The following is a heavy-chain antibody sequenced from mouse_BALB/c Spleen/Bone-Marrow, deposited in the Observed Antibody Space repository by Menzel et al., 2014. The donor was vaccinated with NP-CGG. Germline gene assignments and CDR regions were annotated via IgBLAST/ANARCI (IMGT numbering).Heavy chain of an antibody. Sequence: EVQLQESGGGLVQPGGSRKLSCAASGFTFSSFGMHWVRQAPEKGLEWVAYISSGSSTIHYADTVKGRFTISRDNPKNTLFLQMTSLRSEDTAMYYCARTTYYAMDYWGQGTSVAVSS. CDR1: GFTFSSFG. CDR2: ISSGSSTI. J-gene: IGHJ4*01. D-gene: IGHD2-12*01. V-gene: IGHV5-17*02. CDR3: ARTTYYAMDY.